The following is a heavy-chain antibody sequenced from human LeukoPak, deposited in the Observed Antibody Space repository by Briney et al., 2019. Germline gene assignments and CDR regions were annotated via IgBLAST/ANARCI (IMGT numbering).Heavy chain of an antibody. V-gene: IGHV3-48*04. D-gene: IGHD4-17*01. J-gene: IGHJ6*02. CDR3: ARDGTVTTRSLGSYYYYGMDV. CDR1: GFTFSSYS. Sequence: GGSLRLSCAASGFTFSSYSMNWVRQAPGKGLEWVSYISSSSSTIYYADSVKGRFTISRDNAKNSLYLQMNSLRAEDTAVYYCARDGTVTTRSLGSYYYYGMDVWGQGTTVTVSS. CDR2: ISSSSSTI.